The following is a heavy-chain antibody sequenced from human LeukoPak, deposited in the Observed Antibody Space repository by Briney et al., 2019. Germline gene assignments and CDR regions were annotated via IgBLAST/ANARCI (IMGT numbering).Heavy chain of an antibody. CDR3: AKDPGATYSLDY. CDR1: GFTFGDYA. J-gene: IGHJ4*02. CDR2: IRYDGSNK. V-gene: IGHV3-30*02. D-gene: IGHD1-26*01. Sequence: PGGSLRLSCTASGFTFGDYAMSWVRQAPGKGLEWVAFIRYDGSNKYYADSVKGRFTISRDNSKNTLYLQMNSLRAEDTAVYYCAKDPGATYSLDYWGQGTLVTVSS.